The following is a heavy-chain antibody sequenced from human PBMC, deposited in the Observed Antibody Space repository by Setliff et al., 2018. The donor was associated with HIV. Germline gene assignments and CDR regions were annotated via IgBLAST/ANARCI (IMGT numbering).Heavy chain of an antibody. CDR3: AGHRPYNWNDAHDI. V-gene: IGHV4-34*01. D-gene: IGHD1-20*01. CDR1: DGSFSGYY. Sequence: PSETLSLTCAVYDGSFSGYYWSWIRQPPGKGLEWIGEIDHSGSTNYNPSLRSRVIMSIDTSKNQLSLRLTSTTVADTAVYYCAGHRPYNWNDAHDIWGQGTKVTVSS. J-gene: IGHJ3*02. CDR2: IDHSGST.